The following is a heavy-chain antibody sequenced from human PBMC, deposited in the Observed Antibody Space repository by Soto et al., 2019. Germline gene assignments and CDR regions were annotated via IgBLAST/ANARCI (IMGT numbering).Heavy chain of an antibody. CDR2: IKQDGSEK. CDR3: ARGDPFTIFGVGSFDY. J-gene: IGHJ4*02. Sequence: GGSLRLSCAASGFTFSSYWMSWVRQAPGKGLEWVANIKQDGSEKYYVDSVKGRFTISRDNAKNSLYLQMNSLRAEDTAVYYCARGDPFTIFGVGSFDYWGQGTLVTVSS. CDR1: GFTFSSYW. V-gene: IGHV3-7*01. D-gene: IGHD3-3*01.